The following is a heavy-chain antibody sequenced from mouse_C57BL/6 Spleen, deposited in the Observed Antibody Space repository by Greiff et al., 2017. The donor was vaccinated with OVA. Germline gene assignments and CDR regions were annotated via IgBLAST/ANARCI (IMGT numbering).Heavy chain of an antibody. CDR1: GFTFTDYY. V-gene: IGHV7-3*01. CDR3: ARYGSGVYYAMDY. CDR2: IRNKANGYTT. Sequence: DVMLVESGGGLVQPGGSLSLSCAASGFTFTDYYMSWVRQPPGRALEWLGFIRNKANGYTTEYSASVKGRFTISRDNSQSILYLQMNALRAEDSATYYCARYGSGVYYAMDYWGQGTSVTVSS. J-gene: IGHJ4*01. D-gene: IGHD3-1*01.